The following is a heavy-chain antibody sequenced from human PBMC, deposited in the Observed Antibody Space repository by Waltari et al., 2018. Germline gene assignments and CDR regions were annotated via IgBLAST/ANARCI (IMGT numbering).Heavy chain of an antibody. CDR2: VDNTGSP. V-gene: IGHV4-31*03. D-gene: IGHD6-6*01. CDR3: AISSSGGNYFDY. J-gene: IGHJ4*02. CDR1: DDSIHTGPFY. Sequence: QVHLQESGPGLVKPSQTLSLTCSISDDSIHTGPFYFTWIHQYPGKGLAWIGYVDNTGSPSYNPSLRSRFSMSVDTSRRHFSLKLMSVTAADTASYFCAISSSGGNYFDYWGRGTLVTVSS.